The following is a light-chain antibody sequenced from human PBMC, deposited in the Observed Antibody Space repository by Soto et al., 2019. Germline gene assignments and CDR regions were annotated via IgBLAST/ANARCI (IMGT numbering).Light chain of an antibody. V-gene: IGLV3-25*03. CDR1: ALPKQY. CDR2: KDT. CDR3: QSADSSGPWV. Sequence: SYELTQPPSVSVSPGQTARITCSGDALPKQYAYWYQQKPGQAPVLVIFKDTERPSGIPERFSASSSGTTVTLTISGAQADDEADYYCQSADSSGPWVFGGGTKLTVL. J-gene: IGLJ3*02.